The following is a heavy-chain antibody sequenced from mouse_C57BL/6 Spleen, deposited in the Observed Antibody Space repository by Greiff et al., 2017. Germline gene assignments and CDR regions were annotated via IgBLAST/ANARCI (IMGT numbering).Heavy chain of an antibody. CDR2: IYPGDGDS. D-gene: IGHD3-2*02. V-gene: IGHV1-82*01. Sequence: QVQLKESGPELVKPGASVKISCKASGYAFSSPWMNWVKQRPGKGLEWIGRIYPGDGDSNYNGKFKGKATLTADKSTSTAYMQLSSLTAKDSAVYVCARRGHHSSGYDARDYWGQGTSVTVSS. CDR1: GYAFSSPW. J-gene: IGHJ4*01. CDR3: ARRGHHSSGYDARDY.